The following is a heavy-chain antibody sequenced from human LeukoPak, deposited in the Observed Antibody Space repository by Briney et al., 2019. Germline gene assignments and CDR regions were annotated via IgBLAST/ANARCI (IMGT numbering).Heavy chain of an antibody. CDR2: IYYSGRT. D-gene: IGHD6-6*01. V-gene: IGHV4-31*03. Sequence: SETLSLTCSVSGGSIDSGGYYWSWIRQHPERGLEWIGHIYYSGRTYQNPSLKSRVFISVDTSKDQFSLNLSSVTAADTAVYFCARIGTAARLNWFDPWGQGTLVTVSS. J-gene: IGHJ5*02. CDR3: ARIGTAARLNWFDP. CDR1: GGSIDSGGYY.